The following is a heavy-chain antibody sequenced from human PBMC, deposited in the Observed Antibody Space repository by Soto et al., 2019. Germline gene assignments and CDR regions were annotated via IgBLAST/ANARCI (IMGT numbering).Heavy chain of an antibody. Sequence: ASVKVSCKASGYTFTSYGISWVRQAPGQGLEWMGWISAYNGNTNYAQKLQGRVTMTTDTSTSTAYMGLRSLRSDDTAVYYCASYWAESYDFRSGHGGAFDIWGQGTMVTVSS. V-gene: IGHV1-18*04. CDR3: ASYWAESYDFRSGHGGAFDI. J-gene: IGHJ3*02. CDR1: GYTFTSYG. CDR2: ISAYNGNT. D-gene: IGHD3-3*01.